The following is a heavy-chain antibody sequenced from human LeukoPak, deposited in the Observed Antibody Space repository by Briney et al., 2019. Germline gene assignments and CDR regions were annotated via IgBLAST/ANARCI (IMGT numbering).Heavy chain of an antibody. CDR1: GFTFSSYG. V-gene: IGHV3-7*03. CDR2: IKQDGSEK. J-gene: IGHJ3*02. D-gene: IGHD2-2*01. Sequence: GGSLRLSCAASGFTFSSYGMSWVRQAPGKGLEWVANIKQDGSEKYYVDSVKGRFTISRDNAKNSLYLQMNSLRAEDTAVYYCARDSVFGVVVPAAIMRHDAFDIWGQGTMVTVSS. CDR3: ARDSVFGVVVPAAIMRHDAFDI.